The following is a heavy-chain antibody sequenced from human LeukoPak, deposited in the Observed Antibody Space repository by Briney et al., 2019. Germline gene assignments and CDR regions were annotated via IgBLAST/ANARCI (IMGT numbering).Heavy chain of an antibody. V-gene: IGHV1-2*02. CDR3: ARRGGSGYYYEY. J-gene: IGHJ4*02. Sequence: ASVKVSSKASGYTFTAYDMHWVRQAPGQGLEWMGWINANSGGTYYAQKFQGRVTMTSDTSITTAYMELSRLRSDDTAVYYCARRGGSGYYYEYWGQGTQVTVS. CDR2: INANSGGT. D-gene: IGHD3-22*01. CDR1: GYTFTAYD.